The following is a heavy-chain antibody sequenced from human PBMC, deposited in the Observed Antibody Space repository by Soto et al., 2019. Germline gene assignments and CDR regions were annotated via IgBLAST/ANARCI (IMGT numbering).Heavy chain of an antibody. D-gene: IGHD5-18*01. CDR3: ARAPPVDTALVSGY. V-gene: IGHV1-18*04. J-gene: IGHJ4*02. Sequence: QVQLVQSGAEVKKPGASVKVSCKASGYTFTNYGISRVRQAPGQGLEWMGWISAYNGNTNYAQKLQGRVTMTTDTSTSTAYMELGSLRSDDSAVYYCARAPPVDTALVSGYWGQGTLVTVSS. CDR1: GYTFTNYG. CDR2: ISAYNGNT.